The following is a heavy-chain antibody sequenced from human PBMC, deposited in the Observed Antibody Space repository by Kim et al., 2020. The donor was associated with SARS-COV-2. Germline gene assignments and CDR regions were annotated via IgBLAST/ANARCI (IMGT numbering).Heavy chain of an antibody. V-gene: IGHV3-30*18. CDR2: ISYDGSNK. J-gene: IGHJ6*02. CDR3: AKSGGNSRHYGMDV. Sequence: GGSLRLSCAASGFTFSSYGMHWVRQAPGKGLEWVAVISYDGSNKYYADSVKGRFTISRDNSKNTLYLQMNSLRAEDTAVYYCAKSGGNSRHYGMDVWGQG. CDR1: GFTFSSYG. D-gene: IGHD2-21*02.